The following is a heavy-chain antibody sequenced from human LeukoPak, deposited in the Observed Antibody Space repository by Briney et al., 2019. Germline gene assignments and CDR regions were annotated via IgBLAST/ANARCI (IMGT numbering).Heavy chain of an antibody. V-gene: IGHV4-59*01. Sequence: PSETLSLTCTVSGGSISSYYWSWIRRPPGKGLEWIGYIYYSGSTNYNPSLKSRVTISVDTSKNQFSLKLSSVTAADTAVYYCARVGGSGVKYFDYWGQGTLVTVSS. D-gene: IGHD3-16*01. J-gene: IGHJ4*02. CDR3: ARVGGSGVKYFDY. CDR1: GGSISSYY. CDR2: IYYSGST.